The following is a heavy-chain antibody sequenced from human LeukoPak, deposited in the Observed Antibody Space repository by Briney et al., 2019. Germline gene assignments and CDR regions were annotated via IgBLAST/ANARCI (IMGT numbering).Heavy chain of an antibody. CDR1: GFTFSSYW. Sequence: PGGSLRLSCTASGFTFSSYWMHWVRQAPGKGLVWVSRINSDGSSTSYADSVKGRFTISRDNAKNTLYLQMNSLRAEDTAVYYCARYLYGDYDLDYWGQGTLVTVSS. J-gene: IGHJ4*02. CDR2: INSDGSST. CDR3: ARYLYGDYDLDY. V-gene: IGHV3-74*01. D-gene: IGHD4-17*01.